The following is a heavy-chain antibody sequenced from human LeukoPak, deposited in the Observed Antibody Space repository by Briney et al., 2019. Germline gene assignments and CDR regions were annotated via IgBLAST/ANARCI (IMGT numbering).Heavy chain of an antibody. D-gene: IGHD4-11*01. V-gene: IGHV3-21*01. J-gene: IGHJ4*02. CDR1: GFTFSSYS. CDR2: ISSSSSYI. Sequence: PGGSLRLSCAASGFTFSSYSMNWVRQAPGKGLEWVSCISSSSSYIYYADSVKGRFTISRDNAKNSLYLQMNSLRAEDTAVYYCARDLKWNDYSNYAVPFDYWGQGTLVTVSS. CDR3: ARDLKWNDYSNYAVPFDY.